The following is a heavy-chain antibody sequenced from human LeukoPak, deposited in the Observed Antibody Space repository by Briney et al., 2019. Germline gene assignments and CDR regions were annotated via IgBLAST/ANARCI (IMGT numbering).Heavy chain of an antibody. CDR1: GGSISSGDYY. Sequence: SETLSLTCTVPGGSISSGDYYWSWIRQPPGKGLEWIGYIYYSGSTYYNPPLKSRVTISVDTSKNQFSLKLSSVTAADTAVYYCARDWKPDYYYGMDVWGQGTTVTVSS. CDR3: ARDWKPDYYYGMDV. J-gene: IGHJ6*02. CDR2: IYYSGST. V-gene: IGHV4-30-4*01. D-gene: IGHD1-1*01.